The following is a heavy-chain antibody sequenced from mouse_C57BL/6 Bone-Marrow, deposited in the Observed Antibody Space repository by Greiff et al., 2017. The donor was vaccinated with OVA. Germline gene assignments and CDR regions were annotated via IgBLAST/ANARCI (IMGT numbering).Heavy chain of an antibody. Sequence: QVQLQQSGAELVRPGASVKLSCKASGYTFTDYYINWVKQRPGQGLEWIARIYPGSGNTYYNEKFKGKATLTAEKSSSTAYMQLSSLTSEDSAVDFCARYLPHAMDYWGQGTSVTVSS. CDR2: IYPGSGNT. CDR1: GYTFTDYY. CDR3: ARYLPHAMDY. J-gene: IGHJ4*01. D-gene: IGHD5-5*01. V-gene: IGHV1-76*01.